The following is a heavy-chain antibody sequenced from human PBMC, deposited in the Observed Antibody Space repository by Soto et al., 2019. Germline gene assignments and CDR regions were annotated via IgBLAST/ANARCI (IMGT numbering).Heavy chain of an antibody. J-gene: IGHJ5*02. CDR3: AGPSIMVRGVIIRGNWFDP. Sequence: QVQLVESGGGVVQPGSSLRLSCAASGFTFSSYAMHWVRQAPGKGLEWVAGISYDGSNKYYADSVNGRFTISRVNTKNTLKLKMICLRAEFTAVYYCAGPSIMVRGVIIRGNWFDPWGQGTLVTVSS. V-gene: IGHV3-30-3*01. CDR1: GFTFSSYA. D-gene: IGHD3-10*01. CDR2: ISYDGSNK.